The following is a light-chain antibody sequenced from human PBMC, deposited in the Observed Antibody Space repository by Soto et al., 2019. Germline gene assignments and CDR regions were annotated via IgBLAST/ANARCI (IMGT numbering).Light chain of an antibody. CDR2: DAS. CDR1: HDISNF. J-gene: IGKJ1*01. Sequence: DVQMTQSPSSLSASIGDRVTIICRATHDISNFLNWFQQKPGAAPELLIHDASILQEGVPSRFSGRGGGTDFTLTISRLEPEDSAVYFCQHDSSQTFGQGTKVDI. V-gene: IGKV1-33*01. CDR3: QHDSSQT.